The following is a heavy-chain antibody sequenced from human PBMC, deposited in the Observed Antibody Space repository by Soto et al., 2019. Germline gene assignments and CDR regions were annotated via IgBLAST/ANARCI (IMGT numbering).Heavy chain of an antibody. CDR1: GFTFSSYA. CDR2: ISYDGSNK. Sequence: GGSLRLSCAASGFTFSSYAMSWVRQAPGKGLEWVAVISYDGSNKYYADSVKGRFTISRDNSKNTLYLQMNSLRAEDTAVYYCAKVKMDVDYDMLPRFDPWGQGTLVTVSS. CDR3: AKVKMDVDYDMLPRFDP. D-gene: IGHD3-9*01. J-gene: IGHJ5*02. V-gene: IGHV3-30*18.